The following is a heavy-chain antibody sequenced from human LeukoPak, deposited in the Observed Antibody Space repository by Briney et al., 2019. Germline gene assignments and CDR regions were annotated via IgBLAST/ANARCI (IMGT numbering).Heavy chain of an antibody. V-gene: IGHV3-23*01. CDR2: ISGSDEST. D-gene: IGHD7-27*01. J-gene: IGHJ3*02. CDR3: ANRRLGRGAFDI. Sequence: SGGSLILSCAASGFTFSSYDMSWIRQAPGKGLEWVSEISGSDESTKYVDSVKGRFTISRDNSKNTLYLLLNSLRVDDTAVYYCANRRLGRGAFDIWGQGTMVTVSS. CDR1: GFTFSSYD.